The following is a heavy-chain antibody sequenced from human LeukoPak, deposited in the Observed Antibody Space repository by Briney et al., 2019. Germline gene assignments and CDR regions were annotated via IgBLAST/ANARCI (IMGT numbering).Heavy chain of an antibody. CDR1: GYTFTSYY. Sequence: ASVKVSCKASGYTFTSYYMHWVRQAPGQGLEWMGIINPSGGSTSYAQKFQGRVTMTRDTSTSTVYMELSSLRSEDTAAYYCARVASGDPLVDYWGQGTLVTVSS. CDR3: ARVASGDPLVDY. D-gene: IGHD2-21*02. J-gene: IGHJ4*02. V-gene: IGHV1-46*01. CDR2: INPSGGST.